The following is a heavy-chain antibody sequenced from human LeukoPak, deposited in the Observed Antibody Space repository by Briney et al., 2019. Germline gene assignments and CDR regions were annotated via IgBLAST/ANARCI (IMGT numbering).Heavy chain of an antibody. CDR3: ARAQGNFGSGSYYNPGDY. J-gene: IGHJ4*02. Sequence: GGSLRLSCAASGFTFSNFAMHWVRQAPGKGLEWVAIISYDGSNKYYADSVKGRFTISRDNAKKSLYLQMNNLRAEDTAVYYCARAQGNFGSGSYYNPGDYWGQGTLVTVSS. V-gene: IGHV3-30*04. D-gene: IGHD3-10*01. CDR1: GFTFSNFA. CDR2: ISYDGSNK.